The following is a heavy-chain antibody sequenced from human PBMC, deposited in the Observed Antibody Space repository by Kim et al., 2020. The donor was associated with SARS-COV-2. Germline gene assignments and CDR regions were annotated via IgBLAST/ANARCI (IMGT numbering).Heavy chain of an antibody. J-gene: IGHJ4*02. D-gene: IGHD3-10*01. CDR2: LKQDGSEE. CDR1: GFTFSNYW. V-gene: IGHV3-7*01. CDR3: ARRIETYYFGSGIDY. Sequence: GGSLRLSRVASGFTFSNYWMTWVRQAPGRGLEWVANLKQDGSEEYYVDSVKGRFTISRDNAKKSLYLEMNSLRAEDSAVYYCARRIETYYFGSGIDYWGQGILVTVSS.